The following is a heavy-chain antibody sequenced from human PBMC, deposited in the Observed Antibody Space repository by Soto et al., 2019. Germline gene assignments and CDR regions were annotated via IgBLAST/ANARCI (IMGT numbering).Heavy chain of an antibody. CDR2: ISSSSSYT. CDR3: AREGYYYDSSGYYSDY. J-gene: IGHJ4*02. CDR1: GFTFSDYY. D-gene: IGHD3-22*01. V-gene: IGHV3-11*06. Sequence: VGSLRLSCAASGFTFSDYYMSWIRQAPGKGLEWVSYISSSSSYTNYADSVKGRFTISRDNAKNSLYLQMNSLRAEDTAVYYCAREGYYYDSSGYYSDYWGQGTLVTVSS.